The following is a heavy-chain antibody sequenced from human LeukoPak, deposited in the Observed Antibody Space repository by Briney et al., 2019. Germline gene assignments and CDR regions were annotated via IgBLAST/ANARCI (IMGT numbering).Heavy chain of an antibody. J-gene: IGHJ3*02. V-gene: IGHV3-23*01. CDR2: ISGSGGST. CDR3: AKGPYCGGDCYFDAFDI. CDR1: GFTFSSYA. D-gene: IGHD2-21*01. Sequence: PGGSLRLSCAASGFTFSSYAMSWVRQAPGKELEWVSAISGSGGSTYYADSVKGRFTISRDNSKNTLYLQMNSLRAEDTAVYYCAKGPYCGGDCYFDAFDIWGQGTMVTVSS.